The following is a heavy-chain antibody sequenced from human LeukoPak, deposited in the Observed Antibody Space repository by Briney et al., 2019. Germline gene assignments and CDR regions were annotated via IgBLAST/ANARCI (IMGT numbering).Heavy chain of an antibody. Sequence: PGGSLRLSCATSGFYLSSHSMSWVRQTPGKGLEWVSSISTSSSFIYYADSLKGRFTISRDNARNSLYLQMNSLRAEDTAVYYCARNYDFWSSPRGYMDVWGKGTTVTVSS. J-gene: IGHJ6*03. CDR3: ARNYDFWSSPRGYMDV. D-gene: IGHD3-3*01. CDR2: ISTSSSFI. V-gene: IGHV3-21*01. CDR1: GFYLSSHS.